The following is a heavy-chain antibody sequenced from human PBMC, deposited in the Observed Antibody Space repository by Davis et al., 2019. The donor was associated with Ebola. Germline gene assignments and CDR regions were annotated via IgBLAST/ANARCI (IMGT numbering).Heavy chain of an antibody. CDR2: IYYSGST. CDR3: ARNEKIAAAGYYYGMDV. J-gene: IGHJ6*02. D-gene: IGHD6-13*01. V-gene: IGHV4-39*01. Sequence: SETLSLTCTVSGGSISSSSYYWGWIRQPPGKGLEWIGSIYYSGSTYYNPSLKSRVTISVDTSKNQFSLKLSSVTAADTAVYYCARNEKIAAAGYYYGMDVWGQGTTVTVSS. CDR1: GGSISSSSYY.